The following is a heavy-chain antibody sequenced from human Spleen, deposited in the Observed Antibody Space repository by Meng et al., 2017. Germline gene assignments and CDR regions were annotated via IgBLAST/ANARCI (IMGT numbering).Heavy chain of an antibody. CDR1: GFTFSDYE. CDR2: ISSSGNTI. Sequence: GESLKISCVVSGFTFSDYEMNWVRQAPGKGLEWVSYISSSGNTIYYVDSVKGRFTISRDNAKNSLYLQMNSLRAEDTAIYYRARGPITGAGTLDYWGQGTLVTVSS. CDR3: ARGPITGAGTLDY. J-gene: IGHJ4*02. D-gene: IGHD6-19*01. V-gene: IGHV3-48*03.